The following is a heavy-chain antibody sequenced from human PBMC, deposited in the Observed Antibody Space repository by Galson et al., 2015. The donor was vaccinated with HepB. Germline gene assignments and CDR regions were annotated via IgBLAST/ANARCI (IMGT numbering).Heavy chain of an antibody. CDR2: LSSHGANE. CDR3: ARTFYFDY. CDR1: GFTFTNYA. V-gene: IGHV3-30*04. Sequence: SLRLSCAASGFTFTNYAMNWVRQAPGKGLEWLAVLSSHGANEYYADSVKGRFTISRDNSENMVYLQMHSLRVEDTAVYYCARTFYFDYWGQGTVVTVSS. J-gene: IGHJ4*02.